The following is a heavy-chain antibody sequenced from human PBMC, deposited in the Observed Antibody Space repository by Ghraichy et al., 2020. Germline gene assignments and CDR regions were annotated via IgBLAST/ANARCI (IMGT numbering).Heavy chain of an antibody. D-gene: IGHD2-15*01. J-gene: IGHJ4*02. CDR3: ARGGYCSGGSCYSREDGVDY. Sequence: ASVKVSCKASGYTFTGYYMHWVRQAPGQGLEWMGWINPNSGGTNYAQKFQGRVTMTRDTSISTAYMELSRLRSDDTAVYYCARGGYCSGGSCYSREDGVDYWGQGTLVTVSS. V-gene: IGHV1-2*02. CDR1: GYTFTGYY. CDR2: INPNSGGT.